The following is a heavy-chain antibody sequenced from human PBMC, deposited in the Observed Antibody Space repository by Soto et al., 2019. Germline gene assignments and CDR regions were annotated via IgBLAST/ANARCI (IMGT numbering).Heavy chain of an antibody. J-gene: IGHJ4*02. Sequence: GGSLRLSCAASGFTFDDYTMHWVRQAPGKGLEWVSLISWDGGSTYYADSVKGRFTISRDNSKNSLYLQMNSLRTEDTALHYCAKGLRGSYSIRFYYFDYWGQGTLVTVSS. D-gene: IGHD1-26*01. V-gene: IGHV3-43*01. CDR2: ISWDGGST. CDR3: AKGLRGSYSIRFYYFDY. CDR1: GFTFDDYT.